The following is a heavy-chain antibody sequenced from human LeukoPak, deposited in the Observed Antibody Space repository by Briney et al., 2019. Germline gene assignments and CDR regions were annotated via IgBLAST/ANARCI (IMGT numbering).Heavy chain of an antibody. CDR1: GDSISSSLYY. CDR3: ARDNRYFDPGVYYYYGMDV. CDR2: IYYTGST. V-gene: IGHV4-39*07. Sequence: SETLSLTCTVSGDSISSSLYYWAWIRQPPGKGLEWIGSIYYTGSTYYNPSLKSRVTISIDTSKKQFSLKLSSVTAADTAVYYCARDNRYFDPGVYYYYGMDVWGQGTTVTVSS. J-gene: IGHJ6*02. D-gene: IGHD2/OR15-2a*01.